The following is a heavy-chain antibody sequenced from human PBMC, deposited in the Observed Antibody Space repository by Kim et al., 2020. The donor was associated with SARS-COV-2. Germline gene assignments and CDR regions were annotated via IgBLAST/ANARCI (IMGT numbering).Heavy chain of an antibody. CDR2: IYYSGST. V-gene: IGHV4-59*01. CDR3: ARSARLGSYYYYMDV. CDR1: GGSISSYY. J-gene: IGHJ6*03. Sequence: SETLSLTCTVSGGSISSYYWSWIRQPPGKGLEWIGYIYYSGSTNYNPSLKSRVTISVDTSKNQFSLKLSSVTAADTAVYYCARSARLGSYYYYMDVWGKGTTVTVSS. D-gene: IGHD3-10*01.